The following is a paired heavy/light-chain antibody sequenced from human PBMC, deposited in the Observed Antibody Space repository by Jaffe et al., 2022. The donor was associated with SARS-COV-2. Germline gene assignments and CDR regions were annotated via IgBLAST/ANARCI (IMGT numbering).Heavy chain of an antibody. J-gene: IGHJ6*02. Sequence: QVQLVESGGGVVQPGRSLRLSCAASGFTFSSYAMHWVRQAPGKGLEWVAVISYDGSNKYYADSVKGRFTISRDNSKNTLYLQMNSLRAEDTAVYYCASAEDDMIAGRDYGMDVWGQGTTVTVSS. CDR1: GFTFSSYA. V-gene: IGHV3-30-3*01. D-gene: IGHD3-22*01. CDR2: ISYDGSNK. CDR3: ASAEDDMIAGRDYGMDV.
Light chain of an antibody. CDR1: ALPKQY. Sequence: SYELTQPPSVSVSPGQTARITCSGDALPKQYAYWYQQKPGQAPVLVIYKDSERPSGIPERFSGSSSGTTVTLTISGVQAEDEADYYCQSADSSGTCWVFGGGTKLTVL. CDR2: KDS. V-gene: IGLV3-25*03. CDR3: QSADSSGTCWV. J-gene: IGLJ3*02.